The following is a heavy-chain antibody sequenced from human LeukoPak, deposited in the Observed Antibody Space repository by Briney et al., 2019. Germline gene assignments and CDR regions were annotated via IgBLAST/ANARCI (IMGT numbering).Heavy chain of an antibody. D-gene: IGHD2-15*01. CDR1: GYSFTSYW. J-gene: IGHJ3*02. CDR3: ARQRCSGGSCYSGAFDI. CDR2: IYPGDSDT. V-gene: IGHV5-51*01. Sequence: GESLKISCKGSGYSFTSYWIGWVRQMPGKGLEWMGIIYPGDSDTRYSPSFQGQVTISADKSIRTAYLQWSSLKASDTAMYYCARQRCSGGSCYSGAFDIWGQGTMVTVSS.